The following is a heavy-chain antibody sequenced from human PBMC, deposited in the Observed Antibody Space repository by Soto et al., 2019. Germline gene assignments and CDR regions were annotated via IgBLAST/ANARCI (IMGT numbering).Heavy chain of an antibody. CDR3: VKAAEYDYVWGSYPVPETFDY. CDR2: ISSNGGST. Sequence: PGGSLRLSCSASGFTFSSYAMHWVRQAPGKGLEYVSAISSNGGSTYYADSVKGRFTISRDNSKNTLYLQMSSLRAEDTAVYYCVKAAEYDYVWGSYPVPETFDYWGQGTLVTVSS. D-gene: IGHD3-16*02. CDR1: GFTFSSYA. J-gene: IGHJ4*02. V-gene: IGHV3-64D*08.